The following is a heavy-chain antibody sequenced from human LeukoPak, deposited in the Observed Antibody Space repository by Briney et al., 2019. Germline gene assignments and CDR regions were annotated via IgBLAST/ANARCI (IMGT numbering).Heavy chain of an antibody. CDR1: GFTFSDYY. J-gene: IGHJ4*02. D-gene: IGHD1-14*01. CDR3: ARSSGQGHFDC. V-gene: IGHV3-11*01. CDR2: ISTSGSPI. Sequence: GGSLRLSCAAPGFTFSDYYMSWIRQAPGKGLEWVSYISTSGSPIYYADSVKGRFTISRDNAKNSLYLQMNSLRAEDTAVYYCARSSGQGHFDCWGQGTLVTVSS.